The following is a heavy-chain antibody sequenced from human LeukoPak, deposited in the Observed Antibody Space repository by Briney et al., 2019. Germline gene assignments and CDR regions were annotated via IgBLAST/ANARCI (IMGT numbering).Heavy chain of an antibody. V-gene: IGHV3-23*01. CDR1: GFPFNTHA. Sequence: SGGSLRLSCAASGFPFNTHAMSWVRQAPGRGLEWVSSISGAGASTYYADSVKGRFTISRDNSKNTLYLQMNSLRAEDTAVYYCAKSDCGGDCHLLDYWGQGTLVTVSS. CDR3: AKSDCGGDCHLLDY. D-gene: IGHD2-21*02. CDR2: ISGAGAST. J-gene: IGHJ4*02.